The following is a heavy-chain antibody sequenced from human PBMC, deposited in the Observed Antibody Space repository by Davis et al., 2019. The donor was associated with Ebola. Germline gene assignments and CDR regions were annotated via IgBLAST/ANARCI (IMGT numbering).Heavy chain of an antibody. CDR2: INPSGGST. Sequence: AASVKVSCKASGYTFTSYGISWVRQAPGQGLEWMGIINPSGGSTSYAQKFQGRVTMTRDTSTSTVYMELSSLRSEDTAVYYCAASVRAVAGDYWGQGTLVTVSS. J-gene: IGHJ4*02. D-gene: IGHD6-19*01. CDR3: AASVRAVAGDY. V-gene: IGHV1-46*01. CDR1: GYTFTSYG.